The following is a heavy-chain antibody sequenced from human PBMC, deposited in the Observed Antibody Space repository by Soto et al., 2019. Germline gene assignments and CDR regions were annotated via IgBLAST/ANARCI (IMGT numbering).Heavy chain of an antibody. CDR3: ARGWETVGATSPFAY. J-gene: IGHJ4*02. CDR2: IIPIFGTA. Sequence: QVQLVQSGAEVKKPGSSVKVSCKASGGTFSNYAISWVRQAPGQGPEWMGGIIPIFGTANYAQKFQGRVTINADRSTSTAYMGVRSLTSEDTAVYYCARGWETVGATSPFAYWGQGTLVSVSS. D-gene: IGHD1-26*01. CDR1: GGTFSNYA. V-gene: IGHV1-69*06.